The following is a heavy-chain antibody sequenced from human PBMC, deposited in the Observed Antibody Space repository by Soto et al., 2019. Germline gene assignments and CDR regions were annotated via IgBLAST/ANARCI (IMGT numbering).Heavy chain of an antibody. Sequence: EVQLVESGGGLVQPGGSLRLSCAASGFTFSSDSMNWVRQAPGKGLEWVSYISSSSSTIYYAGSVKGRFTISRDNAKNSRYLQMNSLRDEDTAVYYCTRDPYYDYVWGSYRYYYYGMDVWGQGTTVTVSS. CDR3: TRDPYYDYVWGSYRYYYYGMDV. CDR2: ISSSSSTI. D-gene: IGHD3-16*02. J-gene: IGHJ6*02. CDR1: GFTFSSDS. V-gene: IGHV3-48*02.